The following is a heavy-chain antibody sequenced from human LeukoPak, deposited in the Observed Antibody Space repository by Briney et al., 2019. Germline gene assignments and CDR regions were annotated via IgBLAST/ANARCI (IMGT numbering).Heavy chain of an antibody. J-gene: IGHJ4*02. CDR3: ARGVTSWPQGPYHFDY. Sequence: GGSLRLSCAVSGFTFSDYTMNWVRQAPGKGLEWVASIESNGNEKYSSDSLKDRFTISRDNSKNTLYLQLNTVRPEDMAVFYCARGVTSWPQGPYHFDYWGQGILITVSS. V-gene: IGHV3-30*02. D-gene: IGHD2-2*01. CDR1: GFTFSDYT. CDR2: IESNGNEK.